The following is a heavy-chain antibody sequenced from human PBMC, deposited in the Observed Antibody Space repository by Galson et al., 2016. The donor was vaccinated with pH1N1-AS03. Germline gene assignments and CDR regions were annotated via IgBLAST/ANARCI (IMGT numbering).Heavy chain of an antibody. CDR2: IYSIGGT. D-gene: IGHD6-13*01. V-gene: IGHV4-59*01. J-gene: IGHJ4*02. CDR3: ARATAVGPPYFDY. Sequence: SETLSLTCTVSSGSISSYSWNWIRQPPGKGLEWIGSIYSIGGTNYNPSLESRITIAVETSKNQFSVKLRSVTAADTAVYYCARATAVGPPYFDYWGQGTVATVSS. CDR1: SGSISSYS.